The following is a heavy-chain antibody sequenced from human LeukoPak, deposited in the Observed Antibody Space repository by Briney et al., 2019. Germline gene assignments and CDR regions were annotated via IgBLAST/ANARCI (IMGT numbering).Heavy chain of an antibody. CDR2: IKQDGSEK. V-gene: IGHV3-7*01. CDR3: ARGRGYSYGNLLY. Sequence: PGGSLRLSCAASGFTFSSYWMTWVRQAPGKGLEWEANIKQDGSEKYYVDSVKGRFTISRDSAKNSLYLQMNSLRAEDTAVYYCARGRGYSYGNLLYWGQGTLVTVSS. J-gene: IGHJ4*02. CDR1: GFTFSSYW. D-gene: IGHD5-18*01.